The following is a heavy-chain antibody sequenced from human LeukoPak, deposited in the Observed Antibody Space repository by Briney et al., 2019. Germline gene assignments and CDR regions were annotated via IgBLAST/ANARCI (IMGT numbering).Heavy chain of an antibody. CDR3: ARGGAGIAFSP. CDR1: GASISSYY. CDR2: IHYSGLT. Sequence: SETLSLTCAVSGASISSYYWSWIRQPPGKGLEWIGYIHYSGLTNHNPSLKSRVTMSVDTSKNQFSLKLNSVTAADTAVYFCARGGAGIAFSPWGQGAVVTVS. D-gene: IGHD3-3*02. V-gene: IGHV4-59*01. J-gene: IGHJ3*01.